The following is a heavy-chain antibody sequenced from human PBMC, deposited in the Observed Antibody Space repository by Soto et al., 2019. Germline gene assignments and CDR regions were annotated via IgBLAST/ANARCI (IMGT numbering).Heavy chain of an antibody. J-gene: IGHJ4*02. D-gene: IGHD4-4*01. V-gene: IGHV3-7*01. CDR3: AKDSNKYSSSLRGRYFDY. CDR1: GFTFSTYW. CDR2: IKQDGSDK. Sequence: GGSLRLSCAASGFTFSTYWMSWVRQAPGKGLEWVANIKQDGSDKYYVDSVRGRFTISRDNAKNSLYLQMNSLRAEDTAVYFCAKDSNKYSSSLRGRYFDYWGQGIGVTVSS.